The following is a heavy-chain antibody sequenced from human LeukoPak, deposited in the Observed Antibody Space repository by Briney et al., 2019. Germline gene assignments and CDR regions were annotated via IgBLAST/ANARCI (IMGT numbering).Heavy chain of an antibody. CDR3: AALWFGEPYYFDY. Sequence: SETLSLTCTVSGGSISSSSYYWGWIRQPPGKGLEWIGSIYYSGSTYYNPSLKSRVTISVDTSKNQFSLKLSSVTAADTAVYYCAALWFGEPYYFDYWGQGALVTVSS. V-gene: IGHV4-39*01. CDR1: GGSISSSSYY. D-gene: IGHD3-10*01. CDR2: IYYSGST. J-gene: IGHJ4*02.